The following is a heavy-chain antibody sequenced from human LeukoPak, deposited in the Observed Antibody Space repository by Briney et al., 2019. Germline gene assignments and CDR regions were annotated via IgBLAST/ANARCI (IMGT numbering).Heavy chain of an antibody. V-gene: IGHV3-7*01. Sequence: PGGSLRLSCAASRFTFINFWMNWVRQAPGKGLGWVANINQDGSEKYYVDSVKGRFTISRDNAKNSLYLQMNNLRGEDTAVYYCARGHYYDFDWGQGTLVTVSS. CDR1: RFTFINFW. CDR2: INQDGSEK. CDR3: ARGHYYDFD. J-gene: IGHJ4*02. D-gene: IGHD3-22*01.